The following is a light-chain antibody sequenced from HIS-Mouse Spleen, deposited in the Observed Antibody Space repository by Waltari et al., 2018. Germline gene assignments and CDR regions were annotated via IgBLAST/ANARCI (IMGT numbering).Light chain of an antibody. CDR1: SGSIASNY. J-gene: IGLJ2*01. CDR3: QSYDSSNHVV. V-gene: IGLV6-57*02. CDR2: EDN. Sequence: FMLTQPHSVSESPGKTVTISCTGSSGSIASNYVQWYQQRPGSAPTTVIYEDNQRPSGVPDRFSGSIDSSSNSASLTISGLKTEDEADYYCQSYDSSNHVVFGGGNKLTVL.